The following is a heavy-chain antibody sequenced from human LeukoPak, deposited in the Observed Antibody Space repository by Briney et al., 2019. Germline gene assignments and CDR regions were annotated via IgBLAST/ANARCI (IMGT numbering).Heavy chain of an antibody. V-gene: IGHV3-33*06. CDR3: AKSTGVGQPELPDY. CDR2: IWSDVSNK. CDR1: GFTFSSYG. D-gene: IGHD1-14*01. J-gene: IGHJ4*01. Sequence: GGSLRLSCAASGFTFSSYGMHWVRQAPGKGLEWVALIWSDVSNKYYADSVKGRFIISRDNSKNTLYLQMNSLRAEDTAVYYCAKSTGVGQPELPDYWGHGTLVTVSS.